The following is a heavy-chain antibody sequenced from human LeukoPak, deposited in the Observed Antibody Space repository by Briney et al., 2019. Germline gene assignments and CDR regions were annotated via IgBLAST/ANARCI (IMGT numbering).Heavy chain of an antibody. Sequence: PGGSLRLSCAASGFTFDDYALSWVRQAPGKGLEWVSGINWNGGSRGYADSVKGRFTISRDNAKNSLYLQMNSLRAEDTALYYCARAIRDYGGSRAFDIWGQGTMVTVSS. J-gene: IGHJ3*02. V-gene: IGHV3-20*04. CDR2: INWNGGSR. CDR3: ARAIRDYGGSRAFDI. D-gene: IGHD4-17*01. CDR1: GFTFDDYA.